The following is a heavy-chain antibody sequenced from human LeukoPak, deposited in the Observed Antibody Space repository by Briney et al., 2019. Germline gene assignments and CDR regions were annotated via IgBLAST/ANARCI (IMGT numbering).Heavy chain of an antibody. J-gene: IGHJ3*02. D-gene: IGHD1-26*01. CDR1: GFTVSSNY. Sequence: PGGSLRLSCAASGFTVSSNYMSWVRQAPGKGLEWVAVISYDGSNKYYADSVKGRFTISRDNSKNTLYLQMNSLRAEDTAVYYCARVGIVGATEAFDIWGQGTMVTVSS. CDR2: ISYDGSNK. CDR3: ARVGIVGATEAFDI. V-gene: IGHV3-30-3*01.